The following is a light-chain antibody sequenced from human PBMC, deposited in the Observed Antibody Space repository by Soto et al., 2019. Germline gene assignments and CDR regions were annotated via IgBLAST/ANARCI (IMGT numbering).Light chain of an antibody. CDR2: QVS. CDR3: SSYTRSNTRV. Sequence: QSVLTQPASVSGSPGQSITISCTGTSSDVGGYTYVSWYQQHPGKAPKLMIYQVSNRPSGVSNRFSGSKSGNTASLTISGLQTEEEADYYCSSYTRSNTRVFGGGTKLTVL. CDR1: SSDVGGYTY. J-gene: IGLJ3*02. V-gene: IGLV2-14*01.